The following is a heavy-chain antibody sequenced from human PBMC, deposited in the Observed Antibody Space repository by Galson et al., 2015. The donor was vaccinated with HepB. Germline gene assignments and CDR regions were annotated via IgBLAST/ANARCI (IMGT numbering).Heavy chain of an antibody. D-gene: IGHD6-25*01. CDR2: IKQGGSEK. CDR1: GFTFSSYW. J-gene: IGHJ4*02. Sequence: SLRLSCAASGFTFSSYWMSWVRQAPGKGLEWVANIKQGGSEKYYVDSVKGRFTISRDNAKNSLYLQMNSLRAEDTAVYYCARGNSSASPLDYWGQGTLVTVSS. V-gene: IGHV3-7*03. CDR3: ARGNSSASPLDY.